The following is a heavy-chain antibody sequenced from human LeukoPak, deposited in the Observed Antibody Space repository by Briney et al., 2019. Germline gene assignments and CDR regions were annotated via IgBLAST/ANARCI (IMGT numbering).Heavy chain of an antibody. Sequence: PSETLSLTCAVYGGSFSGYYWSWIRQPPGKGLEWIGEINHSGSTNYNPSLKSRVTISVDTSKNQFSLKLSSVTAADTAVYYCARVDYDGNGYFDYWGQGTLVTVSS. CDR1: GGSFSGYY. CDR2: INHSGST. CDR3: ARVDYDGNGYFDY. D-gene: IGHD4-23*01. V-gene: IGHV4-34*01. J-gene: IGHJ4*02.